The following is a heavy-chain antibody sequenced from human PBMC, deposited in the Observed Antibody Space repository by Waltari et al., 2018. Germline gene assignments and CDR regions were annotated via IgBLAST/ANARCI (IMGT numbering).Heavy chain of an antibody. D-gene: IGHD3-10*01. CDR3: AKGPLGGGSGSYYPDY. CDR2: ISGSGGST. J-gene: IGHJ4*02. CDR1: GFTFSSYA. Sequence: EVQLLESGGGLVQPGGSLRLSCAASGFTFSSYAMSWVRQAPGKGLEWVSAISGSGGSTYYADSGKGRFTISRDNSKNTLYLQMNSLRAEDTAGYYCAKGPLGGGSGSYYPDYWGQGTLVTVSS. V-gene: IGHV3-23*01.